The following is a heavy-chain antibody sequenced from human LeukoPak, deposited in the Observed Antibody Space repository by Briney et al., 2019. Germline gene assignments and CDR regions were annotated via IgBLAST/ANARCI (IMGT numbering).Heavy chain of an antibody. CDR1: GVSISSYY. CDR2: VSFSGIT. CDR3: ASYSYDTSGYYYAFGY. Sequence: SETLSLTCTVTGVSISSYYWSWIRQPPGRGLEWIGYVSFSGITDLNPSLKSRATMSRDTSKNQFSLRLLSVTAADTAVYFCASYSYDTSGYYYAFGYWGRGLLVTVSS. J-gene: IGHJ4*02. D-gene: IGHD3-22*01. V-gene: IGHV4-59*01.